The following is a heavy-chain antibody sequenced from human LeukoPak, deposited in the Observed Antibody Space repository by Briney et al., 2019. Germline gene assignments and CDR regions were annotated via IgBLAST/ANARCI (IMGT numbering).Heavy chain of an antibody. Sequence: ASVKVSCKASGYTFKNYDINWVRRATGQGLEWMGWMSPNSGNTGFAQKFQDRVSMTRDTSINTAYMELTSLRSGDTAVYYCARATPGGLHGYSFDYWGQGTVVTVYS. D-gene: IGHD5-24*01. V-gene: IGHV1-8*02. J-gene: IGHJ4*02. CDR3: ARATPGGLHGYSFDY. CDR1: GYTFKNYD. CDR2: MSPNSGNT.